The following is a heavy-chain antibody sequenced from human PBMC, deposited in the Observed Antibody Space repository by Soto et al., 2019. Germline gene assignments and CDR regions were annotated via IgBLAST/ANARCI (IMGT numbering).Heavy chain of an antibody. CDR1: GGLFSSYP. CDR3: ARGGSGYTWLNEF. V-gene: IGHV1-69*01. D-gene: IGHD3-22*01. J-gene: IGHJ4*02. CDR2: IIPVFQTA. Sequence: QEQLVQSGAEVKKPGSSVKVSCKASGGLFSSYPISWVRQVPGQGLEWMGGIIPVFQTAYYTQRFQGRVTITADESTNTAYMGLSSLRSEDTAIYYCARGGSGYTWLNEFWGQGTLVTVSS.